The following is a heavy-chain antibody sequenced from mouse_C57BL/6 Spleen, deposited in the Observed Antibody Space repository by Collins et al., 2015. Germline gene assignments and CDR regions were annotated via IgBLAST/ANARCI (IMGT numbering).Heavy chain of an antibody. CDR2: INPNNDGT. CDR3: ARKEDYYGSDAY. D-gene: IGHD1-1*01. V-gene: IGHV1-26*01. J-gene: IGHJ3*01. Sequence: MNWVKQSHGKSLEWIGDINPNNDGTSYNQKFKGKATLTVDKSSSTAYMELRSLTSEDSAVYYCARKEDYYGSDAYWGQGTLVTVSA.